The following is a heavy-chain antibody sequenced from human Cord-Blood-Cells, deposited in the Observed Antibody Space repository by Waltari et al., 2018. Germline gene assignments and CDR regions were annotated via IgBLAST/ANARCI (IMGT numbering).Heavy chain of an antibody. CDR3: AKDTAYYGSGSYYDY. J-gene: IGHJ4*02. CDR2: ISYDGSNK. V-gene: IGHV3-30*18. CDR1: GFTFSSYG. D-gene: IGHD3-10*01. Sequence: QVQLVESGGGVVQPGRSLRLSCAASGFTFSSYGMHGVRQAPGKGREWVAVISYDGSNKYYADSVKGRFTISRDNSKNTLYLQMNSLRAEDTAVYYCAKDTAYYGSGSYYDYWGQGTLVTVSS.